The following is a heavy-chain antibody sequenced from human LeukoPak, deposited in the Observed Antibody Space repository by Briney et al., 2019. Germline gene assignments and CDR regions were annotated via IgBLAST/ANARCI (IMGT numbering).Heavy chain of an antibody. Sequence: GGSLRLSCAASGFTFNNAWMNWVRQAPGKGLEWVGRIKSKTDGGTTEYAALVRGRFTISRDDSRNTLHLQMNSLKTQDTAVYYCTALQMYYYDSSGYYFFDYWGQGTLVTVSS. CDR3: TALQMYYYDSSGYYFFDY. D-gene: IGHD3-22*01. V-gene: IGHV3-15*01. CDR2: IKSKTDGGTT. J-gene: IGHJ4*02. CDR1: GFTFNNAW.